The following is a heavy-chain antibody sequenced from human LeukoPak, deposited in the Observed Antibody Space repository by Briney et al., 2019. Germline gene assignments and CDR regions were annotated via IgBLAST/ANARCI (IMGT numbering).Heavy chain of an antibody. CDR3: ARRISGAWFDP. D-gene: IGHD2-15*01. V-gene: IGHV4-38-2*02. CDR2: IYHSGST. J-gene: IGHJ5*02. CDR1: GFSISNGYY. Sequence: SETLSLTCSVSGFSISNGYYWGWIQQPPGKGLDCIGIIYHSGSTYYNPSLKSRVTMSVHTSKNQFSLKLSSVTAADTALDSCARRISGAWFDPWGQGTLVTVSS.